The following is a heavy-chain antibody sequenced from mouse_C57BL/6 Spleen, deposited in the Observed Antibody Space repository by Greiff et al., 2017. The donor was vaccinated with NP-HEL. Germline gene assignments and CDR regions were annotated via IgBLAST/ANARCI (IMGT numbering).Heavy chain of an antibody. D-gene: IGHD2-2*01. Sequence: EVQLQQSGPVLVKPGASVKMSCKASGYTFTDYYMNWVKQSHGKSLEWIGVINPYNGGTSYNQKFKGKATLTVDKSSSTAYMELNSLTSEDSAVYYCARWWLRRNGNYYAMDYWGQGTSVTVSS. CDR1: GYTFTDYY. CDR3: ARWWLRRNGNYYAMDY. CDR2: INPYNGGT. J-gene: IGHJ4*01. V-gene: IGHV1-19*01.